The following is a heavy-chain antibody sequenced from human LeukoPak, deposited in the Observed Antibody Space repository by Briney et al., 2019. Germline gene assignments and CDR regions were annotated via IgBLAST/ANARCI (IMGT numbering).Heavy chain of an antibody. CDR1: GYTFTDYF. J-gene: IGHJ5*02. V-gene: IGHV1-2*02. CDR3: AKAYEYGWFDP. D-gene: IGHD3-16*01. CDR2: INPKNGGT. Sequence: GASVKVSCKASGYTFTDYFLHWVRQAPGQGLEWMGSINPKNGGTNYAQKFQGRVTMTSDTSISTGNMELSRLRYDDTAVYYCAKAYEYGWFDPWGQGTLVTVSS.